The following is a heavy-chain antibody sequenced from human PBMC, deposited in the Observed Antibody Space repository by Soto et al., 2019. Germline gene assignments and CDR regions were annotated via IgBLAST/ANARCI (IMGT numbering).Heavy chain of an antibody. J-gene: IGHJ4*02. CDR1: GFTFSSYS. Sequence: EVQLVESGGGLVQPGGSLRLSCAASGFTFSSYSMNWVRQAPGKGLEWVSYISSSSSTIYYADSVKGRFTISRDNAKKSLYLQMNCLRDEDTAVYYCARDGNYDFWSGYSPFDYWGQGTLVTVSS. V-gene: IGHV3-48*02. CDR3: ARDGNYDFWSGYSPFDY. CDR2: ISSSSSTI. D-gene: IGHD3-3*01.